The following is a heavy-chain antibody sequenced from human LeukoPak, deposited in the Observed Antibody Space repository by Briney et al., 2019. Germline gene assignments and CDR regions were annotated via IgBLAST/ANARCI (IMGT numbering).Heavy chain of an antibody. CDR3: AKDLGGAGSGPIDP. D-gene: IGHD1-26*01. Sequence: GGSLGLSCAASGFTFSSYGMHWVRQAPGKGLEWAAVISYDGSNKYYADSVKGRFTISRDNSKNTLYLQMNSLRAEDTAVYYCAKDLGGAGSGPIDPWGQGTLVTVSS. V-gene: IGHV3-30*18. CDR1: GFTFSSYG. J-gene: IGHJ5*02. CDR2: ISYDGSNK.